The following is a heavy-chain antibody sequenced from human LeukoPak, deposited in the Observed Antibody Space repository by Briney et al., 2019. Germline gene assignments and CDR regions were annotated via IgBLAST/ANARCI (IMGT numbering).Heavy chain of an antibody. CDR2: ISSGGRNI. J-gene: IGHJ6*02. CDR3: AIGPYGMDV. CDR1: GFTFSSYS. Sequence: GGSLRLSCAASGFTFSSYSMNWVRQAPGKGLEWVSYISSGGRNIYYADSVKGRFTISRDNAKNSLYLQMNILRDEDTAVYYCAIGPYGMDVWGQGTTVTVSS. V-gene: IGHV3-48*02.